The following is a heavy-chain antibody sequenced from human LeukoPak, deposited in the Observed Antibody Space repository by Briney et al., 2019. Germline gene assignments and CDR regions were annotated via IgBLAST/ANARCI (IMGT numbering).Heavy chain of an antibody. V-gene: IGHV4-30-4*08. CDR2: IYYSGST. J-gene: IGHJ3*01. D-gene: IGHD3-22*01. CDR1: GGSISSGDYY. CDR3: ARDQKYYYDSSGNF. Sequence: PSGTLSLTCTVSGGSISSGDYYWSWIRQPPGKGLEWIGYIYYSGSTYYNPSLKSRVTISVDTSKNQFSLKLSSVTAADAAVYYCARDQKYYYDSSGNFWGQGTMVTVSS.